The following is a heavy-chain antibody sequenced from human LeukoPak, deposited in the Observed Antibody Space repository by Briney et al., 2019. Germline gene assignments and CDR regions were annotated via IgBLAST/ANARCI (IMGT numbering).Heavy chain of an antibody. V-gene: IGHV1-2*02. CDR1: GYSFTGHY. CDR3: ARNLWFGESRDAFDM. CDR2: INPKSGGT. D-gene: IGHD3-10*01. Sequence: GASVKVSCKASGYSFTGHYMHWVRQAPGQGLEWMGWINPKSGGTNYAQKFQGRVTMTRDTSISTAYMDMSSLRSDDTAVYYCARNLWFGESRDAFDMWGQGTMVTVSS. J-gene: IGHJ3*02.